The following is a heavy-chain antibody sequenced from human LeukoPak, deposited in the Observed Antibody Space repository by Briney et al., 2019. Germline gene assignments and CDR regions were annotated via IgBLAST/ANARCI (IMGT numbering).Heavy chain of an antibody. CDR2: IYYSGST. V-gene: IGHV4-59*01. CDR1: GGSISSYY. Sequence: PSETLSLTCTVSGGSISSYYWSWIRQPPGQGLEWIGYIYYSGSTNYNPSLKSRVTISVDTSKNQFSLKLSSVTAADTAVYYCARAYCDFWSGYSYFDYWGQGTLVTVSS. CDR3: ARAYCDFWSGYSYFDY. D-gene: IGHD3-3*01. J-gene: IGHJ4*02.